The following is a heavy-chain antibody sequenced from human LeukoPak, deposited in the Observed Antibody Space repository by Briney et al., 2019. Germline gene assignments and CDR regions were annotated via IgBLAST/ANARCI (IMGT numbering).Heavy chain of an antibody. CDR3: ARLRGYINAWDYYYMAV. CDR2: IDPSDSDT. J-gene: IGHJ6*03. Sequence: GESLKISCKGSGYRFTNYWIGWVRQMPGKGLEWMGIIDPSDSDTRYSPSFQGQVTISADKSISAAYLQWSSLKASDTAIYYCARLRGYINAWDYYYMAVWGKGTTVTVSS. V-gene: IGHV5-51*03. CDR1: GYRFTNYW. D-gene: IGHD5-24*01.